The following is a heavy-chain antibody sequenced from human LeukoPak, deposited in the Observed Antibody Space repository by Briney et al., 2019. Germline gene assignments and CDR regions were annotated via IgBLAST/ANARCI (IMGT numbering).Heavy chain of an antibody. J-gene: IGHJ4*02. CDR3: ATTSGYFYY. CDR2: INPSSGDT. V-gene: IGHV1-2*06. Sequence: ASVKVSCKASAYTFTDYYVHWVRQAPGQGLEWMGRINPSSGDTNYAQNFQGRVTMTRDTSISTAYMELGRLRFDDTAVYYCATTSGYFYYWGQGTLVTVSS. D-gene: IGHD1-26*01. CDR1: AYTFTDYY.